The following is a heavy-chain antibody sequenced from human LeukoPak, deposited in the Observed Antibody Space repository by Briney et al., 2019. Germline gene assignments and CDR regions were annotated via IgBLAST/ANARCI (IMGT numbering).Heavy chain of an antibody. J-gene: IGHJ4*02. CDR3: ARLGGSYYGLDY. V-gene: IGHV4-34*01. D-gene: IGHD1-26*01. Sequence: SETLSLTCAVYGGSFSGYYWSWIRQPPGKGLEWIGEINHSGSTNYNPSLKSRVTISVDTSKNQSSLKLSSVTAADTAVYYCARLGGSYYGLDYWGQGTLVAVSS. CDR1: GGSFSGYY. CDR2: INHSGST.